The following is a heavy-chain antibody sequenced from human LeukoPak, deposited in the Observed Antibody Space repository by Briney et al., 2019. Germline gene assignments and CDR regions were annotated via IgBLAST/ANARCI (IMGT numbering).Heavy chain of an antibody. CDR1: GFSFTNYA. CDR3: AREGSSGYYYFDY. Sequence: GGSLRLSCTGSGFSFTNYAMHWVRQAPGEGLEWVALISYDGNNKYYADSVKGRFTISRDNSKNTLYLQMNSLRAEDTAVYYCAREGSSGYYYFDYWGQGALVTVSS. V-gene: IGHV3-30-3*01. CDR2: ISYDGNNK. D-gene: IGHD3-22*01. J-gene: IGHJ4*02.